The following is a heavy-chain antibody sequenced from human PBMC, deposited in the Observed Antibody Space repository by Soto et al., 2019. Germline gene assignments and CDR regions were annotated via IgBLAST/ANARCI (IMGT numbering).Heavy chain of an antibody. V-gene: IGHV3-64*04. CDR2: ITSNGGNT. Sequence: GGSLRLSCAASGFTFSSYAMHWVRQAPGKGLEYVSAITSNGGNTDYASSVKGRFAISRDNSKNTLYLQMNSLRAEDTAVYYCARDNGYSSGWYPMFDPWGQGTLVIVSS. D-gene: IGHD6-19*01. CDR1: GFTFSSYA. CDR3: ARDNGYSSGWYPMFDP. J-gene: IGHJ5*02.